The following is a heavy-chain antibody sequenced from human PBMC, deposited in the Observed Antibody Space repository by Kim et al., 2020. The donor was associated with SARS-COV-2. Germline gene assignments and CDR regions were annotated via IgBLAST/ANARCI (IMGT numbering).Heavy chain of an antibody. CDR3: ARGDTAMVLKPFGPWSYYYYGMDV. CDR1: GYTFTGYY. J-gene: IGHJ6*02. Sequence: ASVKVSCEASGYTFTGYYMHWVRQAPGQGLEWMGWINPNSGGTNYAQKFQGWVTMTRDTSISTAYMELSRLRSDDTAVYYCARGDTAMVLKPFGPWSYYYYGMDVWGQGTTVTVSS. CDR2: INPNSGGT. D-gene: IGHD5-18*01. V-gene: IGHV1-2*04.